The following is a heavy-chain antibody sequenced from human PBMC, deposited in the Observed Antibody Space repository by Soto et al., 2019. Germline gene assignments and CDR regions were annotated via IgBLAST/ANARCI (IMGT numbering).Heavy chain of an antibody. CDR2: IGTRGDI. D-gene: IGHD1-26*01. V-gene: IGHV3-21*04. CDR1: GFAFSTFS. Sequence: GGSLRLSCAASGFAFSTFSMHWVRQAPGKGLEWVSSIGTRGDIYYADSVKGRFTISRDNSKDTLYLQMNSLRAEDTAVYYCAKDPLKWELHPPNWFDPWGQGTLVTVSS. J-gene: IGHJ5*02. CDR3: AKDPLKWELHPPNWFDP.